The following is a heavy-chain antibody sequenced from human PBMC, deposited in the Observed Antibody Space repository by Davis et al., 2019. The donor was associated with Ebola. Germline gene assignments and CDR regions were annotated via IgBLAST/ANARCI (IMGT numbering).Heavy chain of an antibody. D-gene: IGHD3-3*01. V-gene: IGHV3-33*01. CDR2: IWYDGSNK. CDR1: GFTFSSYG. CDR3: ARPVYDFWSGYYSSYFDH. J-gene: IGHJ4*02. Sequence: PAGSLTLSCAASGFTFSSYGMHWVRQAPGKGLEWVAVIWYDGSNKYYADPVKGRFTISRDNSKNTLYLQMNSLRAEDTAVYYCARPVYDFWSGYYSSYFDHWGQGTLVTVSS.